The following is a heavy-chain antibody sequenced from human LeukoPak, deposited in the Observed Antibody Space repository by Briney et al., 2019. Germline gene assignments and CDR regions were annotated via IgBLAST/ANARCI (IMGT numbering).Heavy chain of an antibody. CDR2: ISYDGSNK. CDR3: AKDSAAADAYYYYYYYMDV. D-gene: IGHD6-13*01. V-gene: IGHV3-30*18. CDR1: GFTFSSYG. J-gene: IGHJ6*03. Sequence: GGSLRLSCAASGFTFSSYGMHWVRQAPGKGLEWVAVISYDGSNKYYADSVKGRFTISRDNSKNTLYLQMDSLRAEDTAVYYCAKDSAAADAYYYYYYYMDVWGKGTTVTISS.